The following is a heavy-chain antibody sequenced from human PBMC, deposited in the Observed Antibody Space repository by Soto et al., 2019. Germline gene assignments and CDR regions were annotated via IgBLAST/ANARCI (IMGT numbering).Heavy chain of an antibody. J-gene: IGHJ6*02. D-gene: IGHD3-3*01. V-gene: IGHV1-18*01. Sequence: GASVKVSCKASGYTFTSYSISWVRQAPGQGLEWMGWISAYNGNTNYAQKLQGRVTMTTDTSTSTAYMELRSLRSDDTAVYYCARSRKYYDFWSGYYLAWGQGTTVTVSS. CDR3: ARSRKYYDFWSGYYLA. CDR1: GYTFTSYS. CDR2: ISAYNGNT.